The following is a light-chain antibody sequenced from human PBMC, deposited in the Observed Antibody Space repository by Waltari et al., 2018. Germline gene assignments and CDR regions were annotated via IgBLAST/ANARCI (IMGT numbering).Light chain of an antibody. CDR1: RDVLYSSNTKNY. Sequence: DIVMTQSPESLAVSLGERATINCKSSRDVLYSSNTKNYLGWYQQQPGQPPKLLIYWASNRASGVPDRFSCSGSWEEFTLTISNLQAEDVAVYYCQQYYSIPFTFGPGTKVDIK. CDR2: WAS. V-gene: IGKV4-1*01. J-gene: IGKJ3*01. CDR3: QQYYSIPFT.